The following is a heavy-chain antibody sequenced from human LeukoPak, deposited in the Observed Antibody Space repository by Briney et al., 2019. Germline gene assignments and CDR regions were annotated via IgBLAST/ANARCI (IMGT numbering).Heavy chain of an antibody. CDR2: IYPGDSDT. D-gene: IGHD3-22*01. CDR1: GYSFTSYW. CDR3: ARQTAVYDSSGYYSTSFDY. Sequence: GESLKISCKGSGYSFTSYWIGWVRQMPGKGLEWMGIIYPGDSDTRYSPSFQGQVTISADKSISTAYLQWSSLEASDTAMYYCARQTAVYDSSGYYSTSFDYWGQGTLVTVSS. J-gene: IGHJ4*02. V-gene: IGHV5-51*01.